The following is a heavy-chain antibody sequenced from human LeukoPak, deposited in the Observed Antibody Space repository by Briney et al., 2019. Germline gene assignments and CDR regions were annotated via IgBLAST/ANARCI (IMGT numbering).Heavy chain of an antibody. Sequence: PGGSLRLSCAASGFTFSSYAMSWVRQAPGKGLEWVSAISSSGGSTYYADSVKGRFTISRDNSKNTLYLQMNSLRAEDTAVYYCAKALRIYGDYAWESGSDYWGQGTLVTVSS. CDR3: AKALRIYGDYAWESGSDY. V-gene: IGHV3-23*01. CDR2: ISSSGGST. J-gene: IGHJ4*02. D-gene: IGHD4-17*01. CDR1: GFTFSSYA.